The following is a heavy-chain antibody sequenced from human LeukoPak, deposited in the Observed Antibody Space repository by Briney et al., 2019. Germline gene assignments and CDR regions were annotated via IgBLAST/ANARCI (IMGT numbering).Heavy chain of an antibody. CDR2: IKPDGSDS. CDR3: ARLFGGVTTFDY. J-gene: IGHJ4*02. Sequence: GGSLRLSCAASGFTFSAFWMSWVRQGPGKGLEWVASIKPDGSDSHHEDSVMGRFTISRDNAKNLLYLQMNSLSAEDTAVYYCARLFGGVTTFDYWGQGALVTVSS. CDR1: GFTFSAFW. D-gene: IGHD4-17*01. V-gene: IGHV3-7*01.